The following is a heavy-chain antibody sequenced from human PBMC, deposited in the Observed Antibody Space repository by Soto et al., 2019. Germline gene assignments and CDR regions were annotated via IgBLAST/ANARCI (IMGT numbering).Heavy chain of an antibody. D-gene: IGHD6-19*01. CDR3: ARHPWRWPGYGSEIDY. Sequence: EESLKISCKVSGYSFTSYWIGWVRQMPGKGLEWMGIIYPGDSDTRYSPSFQGQVTISADKSISTAYLQWSSLKASDTAMYYCARHPWRWPGYGSEIDYWGQGTLVTVSS. V-gene: IGHV5-51*01. CDR1: GYSFTSYW. CDR2: IYPGDSDT. J-gene: IGHJ4*02.